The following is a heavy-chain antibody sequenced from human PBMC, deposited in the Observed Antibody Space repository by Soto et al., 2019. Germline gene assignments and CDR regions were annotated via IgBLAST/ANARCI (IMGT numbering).Heavy chain of an antibody. Sequence: EVQLLESGGGLVQPGGSLRLSCSGAGFIFSDYAMSWVRQAPGKGLEWVSSINYNGVGTYYVDSVKGRFTISRDNSKHTLFLLMNGLRADDAAVYYCAASEIYHKAAYWGQGALVTVSS. CDR3: AASEIYHKAAY. J-gene: IGHJ4*02. CDR1: GFIFSDYA. D-gene: IGHD2-21*01. V-gene: IGHV3-23*01. CDR2: INYNGVGT.